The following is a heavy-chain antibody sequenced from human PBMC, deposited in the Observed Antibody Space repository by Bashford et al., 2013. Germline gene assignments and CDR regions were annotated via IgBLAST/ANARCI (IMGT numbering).Heavy chain of an antibody. J-gene: IGHJ4*02. D-gene: IGHD3-9*01. Sequence: SETLSLTCTVSGGSINNHYWSWIRQPPGKGLEWIGFIYYRGSTSYNRSLKSRVTISVDTSKNXFSLRLSSVTAADTAVYYCARDSELRYFVGYFDYWGQGALVTVS. CDR2: IYYRGST. CDR3: ARDSELRYFVGYFDY. CDR1: GGSINNHY. V-gene: IGHV4-59*11.